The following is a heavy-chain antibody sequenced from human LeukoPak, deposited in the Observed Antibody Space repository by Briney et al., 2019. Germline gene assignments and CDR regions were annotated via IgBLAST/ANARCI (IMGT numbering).Heavy chain of an antibody. D-gene: IGHD5-18*01. CDR3: ARWLAFSSYGPYAFDI. J-gene: IGHJ3*02. Sequence: ASVKVSCKASGYTFTNYPMNWVRQAPGQGLEWMGWINPNSGGTKYAQKFQGRVTMTRDTSISTAYMELIRLISDDTAVYYCARWLAFSSYGPYAFDIWGQGTMVTVSS. CDR1: GYTFTNYP. CDR2: INPNSGGT. V-gene: IGHV1-2*02.